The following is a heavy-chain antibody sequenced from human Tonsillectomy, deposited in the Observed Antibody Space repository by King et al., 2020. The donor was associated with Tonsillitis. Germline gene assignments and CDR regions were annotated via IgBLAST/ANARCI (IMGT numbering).Heavy chain of an antibody. J-gene: IGHJ5*02. CDR2: INPNSGGT. V-gene: IGHV1-2*02. D-gene: IGHD2-15*01. CDR1: GYTFTGYY. CDR3: ARVVDIVVVVAENWFDP. Sequence: QLVQSGAEVKKPGASVKVSCKASGYTFTGYYMHWVRQAPGQGLEWMGWINPNSGGTNYAQKFQGRVTMTRDTSISTAYMELSRLRSDDTAVYYCARVVDIVVVVAENWFDPWGHGTLVTVSS.